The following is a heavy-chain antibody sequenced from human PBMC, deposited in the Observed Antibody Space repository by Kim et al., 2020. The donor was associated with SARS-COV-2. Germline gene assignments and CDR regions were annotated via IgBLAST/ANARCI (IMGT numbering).Heavy chain of an antibody. CDR3: ARDVKELSAPLDY. J-gene: IGHJ4*02. CDR2: IKQDGSEK. V-gene: IGHV3-7*03. CDR1: GFTFSNYW. Sequence: GGSLRLSCAASGFTFSNYWMSWVRQAPGKGLEWVANIKQDGSEKNYLDSVKGRLTISRDNAKNSLYLQMNTLRVEDTAVYYCARDVKELSAPLDYWGQGTLVTVSS. D-gene: IGHD1-1*01.